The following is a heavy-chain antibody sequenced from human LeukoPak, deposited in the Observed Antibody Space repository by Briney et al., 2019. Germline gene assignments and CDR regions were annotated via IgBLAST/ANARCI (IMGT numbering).Heavy chain of an antibody. V-gene: IGHV3-23*01. Sequence: GGSLRLSCAASGFTFDNYAMSWVRQAPGKGLEWVSAVSGSGANTYYADSVKGRFTISRDKSKNTLYLQMNSLRAEDTAIYYCAKDGGGWYTSGWYYFDSWGQGTLVTVSS. CDR3: AKDGGGWYTSGWYYFDS. CDR2: VSGSGANT. CDR1: GFTFDNYA. D-gene: IGHD6-19*01. J-gene: IGHJ4*02.